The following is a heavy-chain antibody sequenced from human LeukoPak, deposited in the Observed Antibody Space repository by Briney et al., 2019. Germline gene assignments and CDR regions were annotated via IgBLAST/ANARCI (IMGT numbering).Heavy chain of an antibody. CDR2: IEPNNGGT. CDR1: GYTFTGYY. Sequence: VASVKVSCKASGYTFTGYYMHWVRQAPGQGLEWMGWIEPNNGGTNYAQKFQGRDTMTRDTSISTAYMELSRLRSDDTAVYYCARARGDIVVVPAAIWFDPWGQGTLVTVSS. CDR3: ARARGDIVVVPAAIWFDP. D-gene: IGHD2-2*01. J-gene: IGHJ5*02. V-gene: IGHV1-2*02.